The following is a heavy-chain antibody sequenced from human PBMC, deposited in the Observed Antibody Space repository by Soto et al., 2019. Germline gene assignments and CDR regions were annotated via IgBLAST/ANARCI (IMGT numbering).Heavy chain of an antibody. CDR3: ARDRRDYGDYPYYFDY. CDR2: INPSGGST. Sequence: ASVKVSCKASGYSFTSYYMHWVRQAPGQGLEWMGIINPSGGSTSYAQKFQGRVTMTRDTSTSTVYMELSSLRSEDTAVYYCARDRRDYGDYPYYFDYWGQGTLVTVSS. J-gene: IGHJ4*02. D-gene: IGHD4-17*01. CDR1: GYSFTSYY. V-gene: IGHV1-46*03.